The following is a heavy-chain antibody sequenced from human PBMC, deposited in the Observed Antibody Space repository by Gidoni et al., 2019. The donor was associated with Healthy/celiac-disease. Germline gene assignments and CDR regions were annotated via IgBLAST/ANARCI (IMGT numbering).Heavy chain of an antibody. CDR3: ARVDKWPRYYGMDV. J-gene: IGHJ6*02. Sequence: QVQLVQSVAEVKKPGSSVKVSCKASGGTFSSYAISWVRQAPGQGLEWMGGIIPIFGTANYAQKFQGRVTMTADESTSTAYMELSSLRSEETAVYYGARVDKWPRYYGMDVWGQGTTVTVSS. D-gene: IGHD5-12*01. V-gene: IGHV1-69*01. CDR2: IIPIFGTA. CDR1: GGTFSSYA.